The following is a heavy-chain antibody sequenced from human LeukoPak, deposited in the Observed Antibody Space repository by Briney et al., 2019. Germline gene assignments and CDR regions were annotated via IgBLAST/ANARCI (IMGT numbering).Heavy chain of an antibody. V-gene: IGHV3-33*01. CDR3: ARDFGSYRYITYYFDY. CDR2: IWYDGSNK. Sequence: PGGSLRLSCAASGFTFSSYGMHWVRQAPGKGLEWVAVIWYDGSNKYYADSVKGRFTISRDNSKNTLYLQMNSLRAEDTAVYYCARDFGSYRYITYYFDYWGQGTLVTVPS. J-gene: IGHJ4*02. D-gene: IGHD3-16*02. CDR1: GFTFSSYG.